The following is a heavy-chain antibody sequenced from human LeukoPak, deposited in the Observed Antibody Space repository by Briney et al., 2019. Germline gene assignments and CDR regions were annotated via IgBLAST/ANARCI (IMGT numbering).Heavy chain of an antibody. CDR2: INHSGST. CDR1: GGSFSGYY. Sequence: SETLSLTCAVHGGSFSGYYWSSSRQPPGKGLEWIGEINHSGSTNYNPSLKSRVTISVDTSKNQFSLKLSSVTAADTAVYYCAGHKYYYDSSGYFHWGQGTLVTVSS. J-gene: IGHJ4*02. CDR3: AGHKYYYDSSGYFH. D-gene: IGHD3-22*01. V-gene: IGHV4-34*01.